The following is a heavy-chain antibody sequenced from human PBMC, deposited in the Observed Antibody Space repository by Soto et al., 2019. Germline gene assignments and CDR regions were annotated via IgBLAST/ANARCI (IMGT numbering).Heavy chain of an antibody. Sequence: QVQLVESGGGLVKPGGSLRLSCAASNFIFSDYYLSWIRQAPGKGLEWVSYISNSGTTVYYADSVKGRFTISRDNAKKSLDLQMNSLRAEDTAMYYCARDTLPTDFGLGWDVWGQGTTVTVSS. CDR1: NFIFSDYY. CDR3: ARDTLPTDFGLGWDV. V-gene: IGHV3-11*01. J-gene: IGHJ6*02. CDR2: ISNSGTTV. D-gene: IGHD4-17*01.